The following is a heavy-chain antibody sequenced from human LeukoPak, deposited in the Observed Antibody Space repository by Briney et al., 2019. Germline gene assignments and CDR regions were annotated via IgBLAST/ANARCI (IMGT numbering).Heavy chain of an antibody. CDR3: ARDGGYCSSTSCRTWRVNWFDP. D-gene: IGHD2-2*01. CDR2: IITIFNTT. V-gene: IGHV1-69*13. J-gene: IGHJ5*02. Sequence: SVKVSCKASGDPFNSYTVNWVRQAPGQGLEWVGGIITIFNTTHYAQKFQGRVTITSDESTSTAYMELSSLRSEDTAVYYCARDGGYCSSTSCRTWRVNWFDPWGQGTLVTVSS. CDR1: GDPFNSYT.